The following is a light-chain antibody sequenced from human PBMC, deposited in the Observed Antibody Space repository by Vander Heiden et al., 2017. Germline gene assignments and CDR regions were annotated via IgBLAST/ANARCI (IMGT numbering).Light chain of an antibody. CDR1: SSNIGAGYD. J-gene: IGLJ1*01. Sequence: QSVLTQPHSVSVAPGQRVTISCTGSSSNIGAGYDVHWYQQLPGTAPKLLIYGNSNRPSGVPDRFSGSKAGTSASLAITGLQAEDEADYYCQSYDSSLSGAYVFGTGTKVTVL. CDR2: GNS. V-gene: IGLV1-40*01. CDR3: QSYDSSLSGAYV.